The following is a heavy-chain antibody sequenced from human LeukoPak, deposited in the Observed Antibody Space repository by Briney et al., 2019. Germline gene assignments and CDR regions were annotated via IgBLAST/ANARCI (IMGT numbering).Heavy chain of an antibody. CDR1: GGSISSYY. CDR2: IYYSGST. J-gene: IGHJ3*02. Sequence: SETLSLTCTVSGGSISSYYWSWIRQPPGKGLEWIGYIYYSGSTNYNPSLKSRVTISVDTSKNQFSLKLSSVTAADTAVYYCASRLNSSSWYTYDAFDIWGQGTMVTVSP. D-gene: IGHD6-13*01. CDR3: ASRLNSSSWYTYDAFDI. V-gene: IGHV4-59*01.